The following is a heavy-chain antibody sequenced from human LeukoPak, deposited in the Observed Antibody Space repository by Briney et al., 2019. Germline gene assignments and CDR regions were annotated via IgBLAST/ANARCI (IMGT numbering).Heavy chain of an antibody. D-gene: IGHD3-22*01. V-gene: IGHV4-39*01. CDR3: ARHEGSYYDKSGYTFDR. CDR2: IHHSGNT. CDR1: GGSVNRGSFY. Sequence: PSDTLSLTCTASGGSVNRGSFYWAWVRQPPGKGLEWIGGIHHSGNTYYNPSLKSRITISIDTSQNQFSLNLSSVTATDRAVYYCARHEGSYYDKSGYTFDRWGQGTLVIVSS. J-gene: IGHJ4*02.